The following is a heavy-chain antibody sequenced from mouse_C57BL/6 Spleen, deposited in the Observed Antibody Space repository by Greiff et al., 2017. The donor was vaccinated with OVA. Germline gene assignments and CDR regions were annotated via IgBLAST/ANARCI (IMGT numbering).Heavy chain of an antibody. CDR3: TSYDYDAGYAMDY. CDR1: GFNIKDYY. J-gene: IGHJ4*01. V-gene: IGHV14-1*01. CDR2: IDPEDGDT. Sequence: VQLQQSGAELVRPGASVKLSCTASGFNIKDYYMHWVKQRPEQGLEWIGRIDPEDGDTEYAPKFQGKATMTADTSSNTANLQLSSLTSEDTAVYYCTSYDYDAGYAMDYWGQGTSVTVSS. D-gene: IGHD2-4*01.